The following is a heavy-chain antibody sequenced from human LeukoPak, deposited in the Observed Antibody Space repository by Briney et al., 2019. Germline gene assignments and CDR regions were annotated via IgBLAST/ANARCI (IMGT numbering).Heavy chain of an antibody. CDR1: GDSISSSSYY. CDR3: ARVLVGATGHAFDI. V-gene: IGHV4-39*07. D-gene: IGHD1-26*01. J-gene: IGHJ3*02. CDR2: IYYSGST. Sequence: PSETLSLTCTVSGDSISSSSYYWGWIRQPPGKGLEWIGSIYYSGSTYYNPSLKSRVTISVDTSKNQFSLKLSSVTAADTAVYYCARVLVGATGHAFDIWGQGTMVTVSS.